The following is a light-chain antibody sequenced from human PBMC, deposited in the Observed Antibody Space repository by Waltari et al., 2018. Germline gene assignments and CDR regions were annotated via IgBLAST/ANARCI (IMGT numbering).Light chain of an antibody. CDR2: AAS. CDR3: QQSYSNPPWT. V-gene: IGKV1-NL1*01. CDR1: QGISNS. J-gene: IGKJ1*01. Sequence: DIQMTQSPSSLSASVGDRVPITCRASQGISNSLAWYQQKPGTAPKLLLYAASRLESGVPSRFSGSGSGTDYTLTISSLQPEDFATYYCQQSYSNPPWTFGQGTKVEIK.